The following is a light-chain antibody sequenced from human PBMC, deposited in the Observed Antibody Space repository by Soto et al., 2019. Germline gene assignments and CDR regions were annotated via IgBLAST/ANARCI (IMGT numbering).Light chain of an antibody. Sequence: EIVLTQSPATLSLSPGXRATLSCRASQSVSSYLAWYQQKPGQAPRLLIYDASNRATGIPARFSGSGSGTDFTLTIGSLEPEDFAVYYCQQRSNWPPWTFGQGTKVDIK. CDR2: DAS. V-gene: IGKV3-11*01. J-gene: IGKJ1*01. CDR1: QSVSSY. CDR3: QQRSNWPPWT.